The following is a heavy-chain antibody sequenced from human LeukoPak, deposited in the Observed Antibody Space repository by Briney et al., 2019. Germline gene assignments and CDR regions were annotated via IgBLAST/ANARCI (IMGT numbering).Heavy chain of an antibody. Sequence: GGSLRPSRAAPGFTVSSYEMDWVRQAPGKGLEWVSYISSSGSTIYYADSVKGRFTISRDNAKNSLYLQMNSLRAEDTAVYYCAELGITMIGGVWGKGTTVTISS. J-gene: IGHJ6*04. D-gene: IGHD3-10*02. CDR3: AELGITMIGGV. CDR1: GFTVSSYE. CDR2: ISSSGSTI. V-gene: IGHV3-48*03.